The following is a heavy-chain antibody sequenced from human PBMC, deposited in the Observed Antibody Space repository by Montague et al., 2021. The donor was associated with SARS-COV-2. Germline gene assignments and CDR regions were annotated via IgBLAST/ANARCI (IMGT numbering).Heavy chain of an antibody. V-gene: IGHV2-5*02. CDR3: ARLLFVEVKRGYYFDY. CDR1: GFSLSSTGVG. CDR2: IYWDDDK. Sequence: VKPTQTLTLTCTFSGFSLSSTGVGVGWIRQPPGKALEWLALIYWDDDKRYSPSLRNRVTITKDTSKRQVVLTVTDMDPVDTATYYCARLLFVEVKRGYYFDYWGQGALVTVSS. J-gene: IGHJ4*02. D-gene: IGHD2/OR15-2a*01.